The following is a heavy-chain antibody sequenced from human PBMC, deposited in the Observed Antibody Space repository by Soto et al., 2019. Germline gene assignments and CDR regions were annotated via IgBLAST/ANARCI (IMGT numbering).Heavy chain of an antibody. Sequence: ASVKVSCKASGYTFSTYYMHWLRQAPGQGLQWMGIIDPTGDTTAYAQNFQARLTMTTDTSTSTFYMELTSLRSDDTAVYYCARDEVALPGIIRLSRQYYFGMDVWGQWPTASVSS. CDR2: IDPTGDTT. J-gene: IGHJ6*02. D-gene: IGHD3-16*02. V-gene: IGHV1-46*01. CDR3: ARDEVALPGIIRLSRQYYFGMDV. CDR1: GYTFSTYY.